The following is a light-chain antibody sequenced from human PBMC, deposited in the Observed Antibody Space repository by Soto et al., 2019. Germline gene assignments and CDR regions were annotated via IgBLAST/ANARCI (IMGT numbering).Light chain of an antibody. CDR2: AAS. J-gene: IGKJ3*01. Sequence: DLQMTQSPSSLSASVGDRVTITCRASQXIXXXLNWYQQKPGKAPKLLIYAASSLQSGVPSRFSGSGSGTDSTXTXSSLQPXXXXXXXXXXXXSXPAFTFGPGTKVDIK. CDR3: XXXXSXPAFT. V-gene: IGKV1-39*01. CDR1: QXIXXX.